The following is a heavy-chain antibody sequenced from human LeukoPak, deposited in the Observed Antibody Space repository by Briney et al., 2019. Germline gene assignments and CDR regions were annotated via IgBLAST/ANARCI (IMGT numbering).Heavy chain of an antibody. CDR1: GGSFSGYY. Sequence: SETLSLTCAVYGGSFSGYYWSWIRQPPGKGLEWIGEINHSGSTNYNPSLKSRVTISVDTSKNQFSLELSSVTAADTAVYYCARLGSDWGQGTLVTVSS. CDR3: ARLGSD. J-gene: IGHJ4*02. V-gene: IGHV4-34*01. CDR2: INHSGST. D-gene: IGHD1-26*01.